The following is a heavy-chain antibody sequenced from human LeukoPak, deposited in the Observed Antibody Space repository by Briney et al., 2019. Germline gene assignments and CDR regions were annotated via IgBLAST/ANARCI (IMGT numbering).Heavy chain of an antibody. V-gene: IGHV3-48*02. CDR1: GFTFSSHS. CDR3: ARDLPEVVAATGFDY. J-gene: IGHJ4*02. D-gene: IGHD2-15*01. Sequence: GGSLRLSCAASGFTFSSHSMNWVRQAPGKGLEWVSYISSSSSTIYYADSVKGRFTISRDNAKNSLYLQMNSLRDEDTAVYYCARDLPEVVAATGFDYWGQGTLVTVSS. CDR2: ISSSSSTI.